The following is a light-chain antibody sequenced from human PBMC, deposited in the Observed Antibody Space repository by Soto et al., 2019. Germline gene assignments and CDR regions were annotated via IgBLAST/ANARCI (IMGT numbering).Light chain of an antibody. CDR3: QSYDSDFVI. CDR2: EVS. CDR1: ISDVGGYDY. V-gene: IGLV2-14*01. Sequence: QSVLTQPASVSGSPGQSITISCIGTISDVGGYDYVSWYQQHPGKAPKVIIYEVSHRPSGVSYRFSGSKSGNTASLTISGLQAEDEADYYCQSYDSDFVIFGGGTKVTVL. J-gene: IGLJ2*01.